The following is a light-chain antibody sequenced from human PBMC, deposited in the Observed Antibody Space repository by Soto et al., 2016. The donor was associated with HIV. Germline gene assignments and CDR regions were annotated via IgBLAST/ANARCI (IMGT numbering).Light chain of an antibody. Sequence: DIQMTQSPSTLPASVGDTVTITCRASQSINDWLSWYQQKPGKAPKLLIYKTSTLESGVPSRFSGSGSGTEFTLTISSLAPDDSATYYCQHSDAFGQGTKVGDQT. CDR3: QHSDA. J-gene: IGKJ2*01. CDR1: QSINDW. CDR2: KTS. V-gene: IGKV1-5*03.